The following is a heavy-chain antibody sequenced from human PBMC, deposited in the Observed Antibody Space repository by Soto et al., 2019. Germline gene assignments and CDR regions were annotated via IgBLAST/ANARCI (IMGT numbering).Heavy chain of an antibody. CDR1: GGSFSGYY. Sequence: PSETLSLTCAVYGGSFSGYYWSWIRQPPGKGLEWIGEINHSGSTNYNPSLKSRVTISVDTSKNQFSLKLSSVTAADTAVYYCARGPAYYYGSGSYYNGYYYYGMDVWGQGTTVTVSS. D-gene: IGHD3-10*01. CDR2: INHSGST. CDR3: ARGPAYYYGSGSYYNGYYYYGMDV. J-gene: IGHJ6*02. V-gene: IGHV4-34*01.